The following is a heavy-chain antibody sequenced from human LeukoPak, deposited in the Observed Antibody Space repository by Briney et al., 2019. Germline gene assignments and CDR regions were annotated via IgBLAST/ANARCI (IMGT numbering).Heavy chain of an antibody. CDR3: AKEAGDSYHYYFDY. CDR2: TSGSGGST. D-gene: IGHD2-21*02. J-gene: IGHJ4*02. Sequence: GGPLRLSCAASGFTFRNYGMSWVRQAPGKGLEWVSFTSGSGGSTYYADSVKGRFTISRDNSKNTLYLQMNGLRVEDTAIYHCAKEAGDSYHYYFDYWGQGTLVTVSS. CDR1: GFTFRNYG. V-gene: IGHV3-23*01.